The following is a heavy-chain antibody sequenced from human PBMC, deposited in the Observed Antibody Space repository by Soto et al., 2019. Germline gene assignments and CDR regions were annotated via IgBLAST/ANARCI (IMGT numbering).Heavy chain of an antibody. D-gene: IGHD5-12*01. CDR3: ANGDGYNWHAFDI. CDR1: GFTFSSSG. CDR2: ISYDGSNK. J-gene: IGHJ3*02. Sequence: QVQLVESGGGVVQPGRSLRLSCAASGFTFSSSGMHWVRQAPGKGLEWVAVISYDGSNKYYADSVKGRFTISRDNSKNTLYLQMNSLRAEDTAVYYCANGDGYNWHAFDIWGQGTMVTVSS. V-gene: IGHV3-30*18.